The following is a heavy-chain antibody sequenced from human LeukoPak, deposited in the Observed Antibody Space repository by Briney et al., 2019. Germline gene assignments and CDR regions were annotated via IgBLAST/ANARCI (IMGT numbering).Heavy chain of an antibody. V-gene: IGHV3-49*03. Sequence: GGSLRLSCTASGFTFGDYAMSWFRQAPGKGLEWVGFIRSKAYGGTTEYAASVKGRFTISRDDSKSIAYLQMNSLKTEDTAVYYCTREGYCSGGSCYGEVRWSGYPDYWGQGTLVTVSS. CDR2: IRSKAYGGTT. D-gene: IGHD2-15*01. CDR1: GFTFGDYA. J-gene: IGHJ4*02. CDR3: TREGYCSGGSCYGEVRWSGYPDY.